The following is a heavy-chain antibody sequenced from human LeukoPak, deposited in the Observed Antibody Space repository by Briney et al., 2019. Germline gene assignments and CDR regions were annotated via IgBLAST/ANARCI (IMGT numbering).Heavy chain of an antibody. CDR2: ILHDGSNK. V-gene: IGHV3-30*04. Sequence: PGKTLRLSCAASGFTFSSYAMHWVRQAAGKGLEWVAFILHDGSNKYYGDSVKGRFTISRDNSKNTLYLQMNSLRAEDTAVYYCARGLDVPTAITFEYWGQGTLVTASS. CDR3: ARGLDVPTAITFEY. J-gene: IGHJ4*02. D-gene: IGHD2-2*02. CDR1: GFTFSSYA.